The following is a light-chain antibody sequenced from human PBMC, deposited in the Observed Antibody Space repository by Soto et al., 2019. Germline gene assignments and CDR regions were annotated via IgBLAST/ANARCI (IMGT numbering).Light chain of an antibody. J-gene: IGKJ1*01. CDR1: QSVSDY. Sequence: EIVMTQSPATLSVSPGERATRSCRASQSVSDYLAWYQQTPGQPPRLLIYTASTRATGIPARVSGSGSGTEFTLTISSLQSEDFAVYYCQQYSNWPRTFGQGTRVEIK. V-gene: IGKV3-15*01. CDR2: TAS. CDR3: QQYSNWPRT.